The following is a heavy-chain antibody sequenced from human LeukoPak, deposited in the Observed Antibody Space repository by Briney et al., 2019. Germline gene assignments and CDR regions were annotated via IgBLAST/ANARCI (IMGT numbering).Heavy chain of an antibody. D-gene: IGHD2-8*01. J-gene: IGHJ6*04. CDR1: GFTFSSYA. CDR3: ASTVSGYCTNGVCLDV. Sequence: PGGSLRLSCAASGFTFSSYAMHWVRQAPGKGLEWVAVISYDGSNKYYADSVKGRFTISRDNSKNTLYLQMNSLRAEDTAVYYCASTVSGYCTNGVCLDVWGKGTTVTVSS. V-gene: IGHV3-30*04. CDR2: ISYDGSNK.